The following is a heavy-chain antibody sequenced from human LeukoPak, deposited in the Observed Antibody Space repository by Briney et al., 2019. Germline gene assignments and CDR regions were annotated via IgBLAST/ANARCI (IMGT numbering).Heavy chain of an antibody. V-gene: IGHV3-7*01. Sequence: GGSLRLSCAASGFTFSSYWMSWVRQAPGKGLEWVANIKQDGSEKYYVDSVKGRFTISRDNAKNSLYLQMNSLRAEDTAVYYCARDRCSSTSCHQLDYWGQGTLVTVSS. D-gene: IGHD2-2*01. CDR1: GFTFSSYW. CDR2: IKQDGSEK. J-gene: IGHJ4*02. CDR3: ARDRCSSTSCHQLDY.